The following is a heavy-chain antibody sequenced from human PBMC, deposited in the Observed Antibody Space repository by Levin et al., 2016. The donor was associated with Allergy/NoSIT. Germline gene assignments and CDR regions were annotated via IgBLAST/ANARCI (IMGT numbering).Heavy chain of an antibody. Sequence: VRQAPGKGLEWVSSISSSSSYIYYADSVKGRFTISRDNAKNSLYLQMNSLRAEDTAVYYCARDKVGASGMDVWGQGTTVTVSS. CDR2: ISSSSSYI. V-gene: IGHV3-21*01. CDR3: ARDKVGASGMDV. J-gene: IGHJ6*02. D-gene: IGHD1-26*01.